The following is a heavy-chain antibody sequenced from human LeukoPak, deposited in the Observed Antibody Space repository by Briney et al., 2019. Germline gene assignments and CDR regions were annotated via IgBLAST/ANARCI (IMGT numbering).Heavy chain of an antibody. J-gene: IGHJ6*02. D-gene: IGHD1-26*01. V-gene: IGHV4-59*01. CDR2: IYYSGST. Sequence: MTSETLSLTCTVSGVSISSYYWSWIRQPPGKGLEWIGYIYYSGSTNYNPSLKSRVTISVDTSKNQFSLKLSSVTAADTAVYYCARVPIGSSFLGGLDYYYYYGMDVWGQGTTVTVSS. CDR1: GVSISSYY. CDR3: ARVPIGSSFLGGLDYYYYYGMDV.